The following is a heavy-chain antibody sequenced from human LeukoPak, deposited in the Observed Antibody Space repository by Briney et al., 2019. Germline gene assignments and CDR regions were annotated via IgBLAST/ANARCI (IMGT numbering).Heavy chain of an antibody. CDR2: ISSSGSTI. J-gene: IGHJ3*02. V-gene: IGHV3-48*03. CDR3: ARDRWFGELFHDAFDI. CDR1: GFTFSSYE. Sequence: GGSLRLSCAASGFTFSSYEMNWVRQAPGKGLEWVSYISSSGSTIYYADSVKGRFTISRDNAKNSLYLQMNSLRAEDTAVYYCARDRWFGELFHDAFDIWGQGTMVTVSS. D-gene: IGHD3-10*01.